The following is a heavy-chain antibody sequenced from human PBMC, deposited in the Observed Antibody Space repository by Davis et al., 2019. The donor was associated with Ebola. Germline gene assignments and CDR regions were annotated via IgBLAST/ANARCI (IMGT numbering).Heavy chain of an antibody. V-gene: IGHV4-61*01. CDR1: GGSVSSGSYY. Sequence: SETLSLTCTVSGGSVSSGSYYWSWIRQPPGKGLEWIGYIYYSGSTNYNPSLKSRVTISVDTSKNQFSLKLSSVTAADTAVYYCARSDWNDVFYYYYMDVWGKGTTVTVSS. D-gene: IGHD1-1*01. J-gene: IGHJ6*03. CDR2: IYYSGST. CDR3: ARSDWNDVFYYYYMDV.